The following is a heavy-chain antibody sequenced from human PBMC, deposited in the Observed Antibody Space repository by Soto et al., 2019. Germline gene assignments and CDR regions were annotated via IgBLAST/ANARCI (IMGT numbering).Heavy chain of an antibody. J-gene: IGHJ4*02. D-gene: IGHD3-3*01. CDR3: AHRVLRTVFGLVTTTAIYFVF. CDR1: GFSLTTSGVG. V-gene: IGHV2-5*02. CDR2: IYWDDDK. Sequence: QITLNESGPTPVNPRQTLTLTCTFSGFSLTTSGVGVGWIRQSPGKAPEWLALIYWDDDKRYSPSLKSRLTITKDTSKNQVVLTMADLDPADTATYYCAHRVLRTVFGLVTTTAIYFVFWGQGTPVAVSS.